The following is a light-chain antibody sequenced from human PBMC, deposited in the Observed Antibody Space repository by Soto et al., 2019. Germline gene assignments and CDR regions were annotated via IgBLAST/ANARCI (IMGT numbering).Light chain of an antibody. CDR2: EVS. Sequence: QSALTQPPSASGSPGQSVTISCTGTSSDVGGYNYVTWYQQHPGKAPKLMIYEVSKRPSGVPDRFSGSKSGNTASLTVSGLQAEDEADYYSSSYAGSNNFSYVFGTGTKSPS. CDR1: SSDVGGYNY. V-gene: IGLV2-8*01. CDR3: SSYAGSNNFSYV. J-gene: IGLJ1*01.